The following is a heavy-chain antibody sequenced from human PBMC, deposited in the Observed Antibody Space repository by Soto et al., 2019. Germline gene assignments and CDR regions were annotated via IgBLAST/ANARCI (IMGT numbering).Heavy chain of an antibody. V-gene: IGHV1-69*01. Sequence: QVQLVQSGAEVKKPGSSVKVSCTASGGTFSSYAISWVRQAPGRGLEWMGGIIPIFGTANYAQKFQGRVTITADESTSTVYMELSSLRSEDTAVYYCARDLYYYDSSGYYLSFGYWGQGTLVTVSS. CDR3: ARDLYYYDSSGYYLSFGY. D-gene: IGHD3-22*01. J-gene: IGHJ4*02. CDR1: GGTFSSYA. CDR2: IIPIFGTA.